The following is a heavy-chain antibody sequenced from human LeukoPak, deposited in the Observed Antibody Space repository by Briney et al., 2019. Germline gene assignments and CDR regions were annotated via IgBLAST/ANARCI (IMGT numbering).Heavy chain of an antibody. CDR3: ARVPPRDCSSTSCPHAFDI. Sequence: GASVKVSCKASGYTFTGYYMHWVRQAPGQGLEWMGWINPNSGGTNYAQKFQGRVTMTRDTSISTAYMELSRLRSDDTAVYYCARVPPRDCSSTSCPHAFDIWGQGTMVTVSS. V-gene: IGHV1-2*02. D-gene: IGHD2-2*01. CDR2: INPNSGGT. CDR1: GYTFTGYY. J-gene: IGHJ3*02.